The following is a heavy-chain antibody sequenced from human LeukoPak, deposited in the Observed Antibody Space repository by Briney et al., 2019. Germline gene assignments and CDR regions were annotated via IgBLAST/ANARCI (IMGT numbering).Heavy chain of an antibody. CDR3: AKDLMTGRFLEWLLFMYDY. Sequence: GGSLRLSCAASGFTFSDYYMSWIRQAPGKGLEWVSYISSSGSTIYYADSVKGRFTISRDNAKNSLYLQMNSLRAEDTAVYYCAKDLMTGRFLEWLLFMYDYWGQGTLVTVSS. CDR2: ISSSGSTI. CDR1: GFTFSDYY. J-gene: IGHJ4*02. D-gene: IGHD3-3*01. V-gene: IGHV3-11*04.